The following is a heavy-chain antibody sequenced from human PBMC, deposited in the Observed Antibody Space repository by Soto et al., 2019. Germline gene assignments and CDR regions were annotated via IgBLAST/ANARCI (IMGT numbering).Heavy chain of an antibody. J-gene: IGHJ5*02. V-gene: IGHV4-59*01. D-gene: IGHD6-13*01. CDR3: ARVPASRYGNWFDP. CDR1: GDSISSYY. Sequence: QVQLRESGPGLVKPSETLSLTCTVSGDSISSYYWGWIRQPPGKGLEWIGYIYYTGNTNYNPSLTSRVTVSLDTSNNQFSLRLTSVTAADTPVYYCARVPASRYGNWFDPWGQGTLVTVSS. CDR2: IYYTGNT.